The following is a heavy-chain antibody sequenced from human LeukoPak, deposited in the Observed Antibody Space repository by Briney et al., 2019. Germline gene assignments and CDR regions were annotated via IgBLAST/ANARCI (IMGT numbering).Heavy chain of an antibody. CDR1: GFTFSTYW. V-gene: IGHV3-7*03. CDR3: AREGVHCSGRSCLKAY. D-gene: IGHD2-15*01. J-gene: IGHJ4*02. CDR2: IKKDGSEK. Sequence: GGSLRLSCAASGFTFSTYWMSWVRQAPGKGLEWVANIKKDGSEKYYMDSVKGQFTISRDNAENSLCLQMNSLRAEDTAVYYCAREGVHCSGRSCLKAYWGQGTQVTVSS.